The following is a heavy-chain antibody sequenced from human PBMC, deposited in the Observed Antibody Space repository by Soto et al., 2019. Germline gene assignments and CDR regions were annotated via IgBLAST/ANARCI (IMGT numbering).Heavy chain of an antibody. D-gene: IGHD2-2*01. CDR3: ARLRIESYCSSTSCYSGWFDP. CDR1: GGSISSGGYS. V-gene: IGHV4-30-2*01. CDR2: IYHSGST. Sequence: SETLSLTCAVSGGSISSGGYSWSWIRQPPGKGLEWIGYIYHSGSTYYNPSLKSRVTISVDRSKNQFSLKLSSVTAADTAVYYCARLRIESYCSSTSCYSGWFDPCGQGPRVTVSS. J-gene: IGHJ5*02.